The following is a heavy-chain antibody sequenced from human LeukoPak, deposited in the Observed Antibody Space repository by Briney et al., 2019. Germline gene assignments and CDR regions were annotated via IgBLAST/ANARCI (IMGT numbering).Heavy chain of an antibody. J-gene: IGHJ4*02. CDR2: IKEDGSEK. CDR3: ARTIRGY. D-gene: IGHD3-10*01. Sequence: GGSLRLSCAASGFTFSSHAMSWVRQAPGKGLEWVANIKEDGSEKYYVDSVKGRFTISRDNAKNSLYLQMNSLRAEDTAVYYCARTIRGYWGQGTLVTVSS. CDR1: GFTFSSHA. V-gene: IGHV3-7*01.